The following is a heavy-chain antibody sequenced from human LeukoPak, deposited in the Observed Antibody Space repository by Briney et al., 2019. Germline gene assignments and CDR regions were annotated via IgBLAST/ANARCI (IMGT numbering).Heavy chain of an antibody. CDR3: ARVDYDSYFDY. CDR2: INPNSGGT. Sequence: GASVKVSCKASGYTFTGYYMHWVRQAPGQGLEWMGRINPNSGGTNYAQKFQGRVTMTRDTSISTAYMELSRLRFDDTAVYYCARVDYDSYFDYWGQGTLVTVSS. D-gene: IGHD3-22*01. J-gene: IGHJ4*02. CDR1: GYTFTGYY. V-gene: IGHV1-2*06.